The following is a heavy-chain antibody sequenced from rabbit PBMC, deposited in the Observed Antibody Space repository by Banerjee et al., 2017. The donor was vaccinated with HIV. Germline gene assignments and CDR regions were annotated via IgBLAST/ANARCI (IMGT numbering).Heavy chain of an antibody. CDR1: GIDFSSYYY. CDR2: IDTSSGNT. CDR3: ARDLAGAIGWNFNL. V-gene: IGHV1S45*01. D-gene: IGHD4-1*01. J-gene: IGHJ4*01. Sequence: QQQLEESGGGLVKPGGTLTLTCTASGIDFSSYYYMCWVRQAPGKGLELIACIDTSSGNTVYASWAKGRFTISKTSSTTVTLQMTSLTAADTATYFCARDLAGAIGWNFNLWGPGTLVTVS.